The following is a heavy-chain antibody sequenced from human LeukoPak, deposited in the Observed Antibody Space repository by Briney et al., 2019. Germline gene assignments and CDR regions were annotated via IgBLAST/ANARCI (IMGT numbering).Heavy chain of an antibody. D-gene: IGHD4-17*01. Sequence: SETLSLTCTVSGGSISSYYWSWIRQPPGKGLEWIGYIYYSGSSYSNPSLKSRVTISVDTSKNQFSLKLSSVTAADTAVYYCAIKDYGDYEAFDFWGQGTLVTVSS. V-gene: IGHV4-59*04. CDR3: AIKDYGDYEAFDF. J-gene: IGHJ4*02. CDR2: IYYSGSS. CDR1: GGSISSYY.